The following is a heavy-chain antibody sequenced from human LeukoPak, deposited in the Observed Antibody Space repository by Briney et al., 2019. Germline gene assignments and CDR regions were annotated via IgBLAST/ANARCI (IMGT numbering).Heavy chain of an antibody. V-gene: IGHV1-69*06. Sequence: SVKVSCKASGGTFSSYAISWVQQAPGQGLEWVGGIIPIFGTANYAQKFQGRVTITADKSTSTAYMELSSLRSEDTAVYYCARYLAGVDYFDYWGQGALVTVSS. CDR3: ARYLAGVDYFDY. J-gene: IGHJ4*02. CDR2: IIPIFGTA. D-gene: IGHD6-19*01. CDR1: GGTFSSYA.